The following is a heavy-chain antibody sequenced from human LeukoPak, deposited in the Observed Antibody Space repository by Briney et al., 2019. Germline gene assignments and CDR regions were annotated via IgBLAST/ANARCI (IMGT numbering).Heavy chain of an antibody. CDR3: ASGYCSSTSCLSWGGYYYYYMDV. Sequence: ASVKGSCKASGYTFTGYYMHWVRQAPGQGLEWMGRINPNSGGTNYAQKFQGRVTMTRDTSISTAYMELSRLRSDDTAVYYCASGYCSSTSCLSWGGYYYYYMDVWGKGTTVTVSS. CDR2: INPNSGGT. CDR1: GYTFTGYY. D-gene: IGHD2-2*01. J-gene: IGHJ6*03. V-gene: IGHV1-2*06.